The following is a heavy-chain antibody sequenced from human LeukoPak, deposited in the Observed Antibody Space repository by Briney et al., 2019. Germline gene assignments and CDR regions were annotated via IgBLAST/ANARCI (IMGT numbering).Heavy chain of an antibody. CDR3: ARGYYDSSGYYYADY. CDR1: GGSISSYY. V-gene: IGHV4-59*08. J-gene: IGHJ4*02. Sequence: SETLSLTCTVSGGSISSYYWSWIRPPPGERLEWIGYIYYSGSTNYNPSLKSRVTISVDTSKNQFSLKLSSVTAADTAVYYCARGYYDSSGYYYADYWGQGTLVTVSS. CDR2: IYYSGST. D-gene: IGHD3-22*01.